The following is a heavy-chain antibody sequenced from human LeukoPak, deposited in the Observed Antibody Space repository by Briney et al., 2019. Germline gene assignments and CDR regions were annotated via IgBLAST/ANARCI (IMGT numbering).Heavy chain of an antibody. CDR2: IYTSGST. J-gene: IGHJ6*03. D-gene: IGHD4-17*01. CDR3: AREGSYDSYYYYMDV. CDR1: GFSFSTYA. V-gene: IGHV4-4*07. Sequence: GSLRLSCAASGFSFSTYAMSWVRQAPGKGQEWIGRIYTSGSTNYNPSLKSRVTMSVDTSKNQFSLKLSSVTAADTAVYYCAREGSYDSYYYYMDVWGKGTTVTVSS.